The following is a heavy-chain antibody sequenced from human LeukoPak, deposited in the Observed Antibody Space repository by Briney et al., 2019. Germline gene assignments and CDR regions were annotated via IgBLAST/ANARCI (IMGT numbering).Heavy chain of an antibody. J-gene: IGHJ4*02. CDR1: GGSFSGYY. V-gene: IGHV4-34*01. Sequence: PSETLSLTCAVYGGSFSGYYWGWIRQPPGKGLEWIGEINHSGSTNYNPSLKSRVTISVDTSKNQFSLKLSSVTAADTAVYYCAREGGLRYFDWLFDYFDYWGQGTLVTVSS. CDR2: INHSGST. CDR3: AREGGLRYFDWLFDYFDY. D-gene: IGHD3-9*01.